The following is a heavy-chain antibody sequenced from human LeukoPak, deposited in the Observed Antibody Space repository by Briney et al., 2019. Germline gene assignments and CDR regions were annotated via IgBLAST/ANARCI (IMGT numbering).Heavy chain of an antibody. D-gene: IGHD6-19*01. CDR1: GGIFSSYA. V-gene: IGHV1-69*05. CDR3: ARSSGGYDGYYYYMDV. CDR2: IIPIFGTA. Sequence: GASVKVSCKASGGIFSSYAISWVRQAPGQGLEWMGGIIPIFGTANYAQKFQGRVTITTDESTSTAYMELSSLRSEDTAVYYCARSSGGYDGYYYYMDVWGKGTTVTVSS. J-gene: IGHJ6*03.